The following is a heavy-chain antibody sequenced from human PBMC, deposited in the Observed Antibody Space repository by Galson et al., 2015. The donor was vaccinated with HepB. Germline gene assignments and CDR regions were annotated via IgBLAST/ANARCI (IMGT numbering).Heavy chain of an antibody. Sequence: SVKVSCKASGGTFSSYAISWVRQAPGQGLEWMGGIIPIFGTANYAQKFQGRVTITADESTSTAYMELSSLRSEDTAVYYCARSPRVHYGDYRAFDYWGQGTLVTVSS. D-gene: IGHD4-17*01. CDR3: ARSPRVHYGDYRAFDY. J-gene: IGHJ4*02. V-gene: IGHV1-69*13. CDR1: GGTFSSYA. CDR2: IIPIFGTA.